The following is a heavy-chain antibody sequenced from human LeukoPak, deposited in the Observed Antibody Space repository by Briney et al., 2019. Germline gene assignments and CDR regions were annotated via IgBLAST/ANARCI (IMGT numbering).Heavy chain of an antibody. D-gene: IGHD6-13*01. CDR1: GGSLSSYY. J-gene: IGHJ5*02. V-gene: IGHV4-59*01. Sequence: PSETLSLTCTVSGGSLSSYYWSWIRQPPGKGLEWIGYIYYSGSTNYNPSLKSRVTISVDTSKNQFSLKLSSVTAADTAVYYCARSAPGRIAAAGTGWFDPWGQGTLVTVSS. CDR3: ARSAPGRIAAAGTGWFDP. CDR2: IYYSGST.